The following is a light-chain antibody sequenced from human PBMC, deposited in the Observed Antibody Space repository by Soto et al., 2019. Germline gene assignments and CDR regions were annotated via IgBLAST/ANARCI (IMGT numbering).Light chain of an antibody. V-gene: IGLV6-57*01. CDR2: EDN. J-gene: IGLJ1*01. CDR3: QSYDSSNHKGV. CDR1: SGSIASNY. Sequence: NFMLTQPHSVSASPGKTVTISCTRSSGSIASNYVQWYQQRPGSSPTTVIYEDNQRPSGVPDRFSGSIDSSSNSASLTISGLKTEDEADYYCQSYDSSNHKGVFGTGTKLTVL.